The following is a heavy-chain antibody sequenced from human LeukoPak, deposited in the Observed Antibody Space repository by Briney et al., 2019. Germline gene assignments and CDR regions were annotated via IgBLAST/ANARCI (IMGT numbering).Heavy chain of an antibody. D-gene: IGHD1-26*01. CDR2: ISTSGSTI. V-gene: IGHV3-11*04. J-gene: IGHJ6*02. Sequence: PGGSLRLSCAASGFTFSNYYMSWIRQAPGKGLEWVSHISTSGSTIYYADSVKGRFTISRDNAKNSLYLQMNSLRAEDTAVYYCARDNSGSYYYYYGMDVWGQGTTVTVSS. CDR1: GFTFSNYY. CDR3: ARDNSGSYYYYYGMDV.